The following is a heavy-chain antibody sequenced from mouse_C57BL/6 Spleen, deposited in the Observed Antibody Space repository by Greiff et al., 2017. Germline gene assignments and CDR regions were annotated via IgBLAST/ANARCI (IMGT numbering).Heavy chain of an antibody. J-gene: IGHJ3*01. CDR3: ARRGDSSGYDWFAY. V-gene: IGHV1-81*01. Sequence: VQLQQSGAELARPGASVKLSCKASGYTFTSYGISWVKQRTGQGLEWIGEIYPRSGNTYYNEKFKGKATLTADKSSSTAYMELRSLTSEDSAVYFCARRGDSSGYDWFAYWGQGTLVTVSA. D-gene: IGHD3-2*02. CDR2: IYPRSGNT. CDR1: GYTFTSYG.